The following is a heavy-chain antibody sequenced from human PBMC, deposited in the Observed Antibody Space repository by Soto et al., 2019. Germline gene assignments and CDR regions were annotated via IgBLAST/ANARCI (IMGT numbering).Heavy chain of an antibody. CDR2: IYYSGST. D-gene: IGHD5-12*01. J-gene: IGHJ6*02. CDR1: GGSVSSGSYY. Sequence: LSLTCTVSGGSVSSGSYYWSWIRQPPGKGLEWIGYIYYSGSTNYNPSLKSRVTISVDTSKNQFSLKLSSVTAADTAVYYCARSGWLRSPYYYYYGMDVWGQGTTVTVSS. CDR3: ARSGWLRSPYYYYYGMDV. V-gene: IGHV4-61*01.